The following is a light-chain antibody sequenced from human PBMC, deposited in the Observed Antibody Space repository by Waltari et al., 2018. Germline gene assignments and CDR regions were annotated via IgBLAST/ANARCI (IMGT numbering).Light chain of an antibody. CDR3: QQYNTYSGT. J-gene: IGKJ1*01. Sequence: DIQMTQPPSTLSASVRDRVTITCRASQSISSWLAWYQQKPGKAPKLLIDKASSLESGVPSRFSGSGSGTEFTLTISSLQPDDFATYYCQQYNTYSGTFGQGTKVEIK. V-gene: IGKV1-5*03. CDR2: KAS. CDR1: QSISSW.